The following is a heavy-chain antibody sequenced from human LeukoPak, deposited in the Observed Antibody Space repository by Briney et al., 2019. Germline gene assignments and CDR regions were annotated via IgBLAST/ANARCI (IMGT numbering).Heavy chain of an antibody. CDR2: INHSGST. CDR1: GGSFSGYY. V-gene: IGHV4-34*01. D-gene: IGHD2-8*01. Sequence: PSETLSLTCAVYGGSFSGYYWSWIRQPPGKGLEWIGEINHSGSTNYNPSLKSRVTISVDTSKNQFSLKLSSVTAADTAVYYCARAAMVYAIRGGYYFDYWGQGTLVTVSS. CDR3: ARAAMVYAIRGGYYFDY. J-gene: IGHJ4*02.